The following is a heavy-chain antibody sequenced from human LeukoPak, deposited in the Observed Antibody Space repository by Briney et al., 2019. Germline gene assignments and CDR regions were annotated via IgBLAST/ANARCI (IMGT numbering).Heavy chain of an antibody. Sequence: PGGSLRLSCAASGFTFSSYALTWVRQAPGKGLEWVSTISGTGGSTYYADSVKGRFTISRDNSKNTLYLQRSGLRVEDTAVYYCAKGLTSGSSYAFDSWGQGTLVTVSS. V-gene: IGHV3-23*01. CDR1: GFTFSSYA. D-gene: IGHD1-26*01. CDR3: AKGLTSGSSYAFDS. CDR2: ISGTGGST. J-gene: IGHJ4*02.